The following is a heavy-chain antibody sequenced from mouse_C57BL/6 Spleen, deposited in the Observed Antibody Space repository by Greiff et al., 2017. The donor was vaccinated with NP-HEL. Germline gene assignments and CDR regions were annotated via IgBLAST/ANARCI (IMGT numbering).Heavy chain of an antibody. CDR3: ARAKPTVVGYFDV. Sequence: QVQLQQPGTELVKPGASVKLSCKASGYTFTSYWMHWVKQRPGQGLGWIGNINPSNGGTNYNEKFKSKATLTVDKSSSTAYMQLSSLTSEDSAVYYCARAKPTVVGYFDVWGTGTTVTVSS. V-gene: IGHV1-53*01. D-gene: IGHD1-1*01. J-gene: IGHJ1*03. CDR1: GYTFTSYW. CDR2: INPSNGGT.